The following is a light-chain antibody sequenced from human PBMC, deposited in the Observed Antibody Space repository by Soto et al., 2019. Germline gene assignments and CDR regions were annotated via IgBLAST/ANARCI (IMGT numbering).Light chain of an antibody. Sequence: EIVMTQSPATLSVSPGERATLSCRASQSVSSNLAWYQQKPGQAPRLLIYGASTRVTGIPARFSGSGSGTEFTLTISSLQSEDFAGYYCQQYNNWPPYTFGQGPKLEIK. CDR2: GAS. CDR3: QQYNNWPPYT. CDR1: QSVSSN. J-gene: IGKJ2*01. V-gene: IGKV3-15*01.